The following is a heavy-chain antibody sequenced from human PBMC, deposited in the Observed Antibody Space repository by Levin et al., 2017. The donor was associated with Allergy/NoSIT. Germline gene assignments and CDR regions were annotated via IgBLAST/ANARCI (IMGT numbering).Heavy chain of an antibody. V-gene: IGHV1-24*01. CDR3: ATITVTILGWYFDL. CDR1: GYTLTELS. J-gene: IGHJ2*01. D-gene: IGHD4-17*01. Sequence: GESLKISCKVSGYTLTELSMHWVRQAPGKGLEWMGGFDPEDGETIYAQKFQGRVTMTEDTSTDTAYMELSSLRSEDTAVYYCATITVTILGWYFDLWGRGTLVTVSS. CDR2: FDPEDGET.